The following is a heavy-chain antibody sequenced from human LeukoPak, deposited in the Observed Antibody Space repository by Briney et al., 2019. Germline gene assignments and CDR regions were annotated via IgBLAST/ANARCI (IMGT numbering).Heavy chain of an antibody. Sequence: ASVKVSCKASGGTFSSYAISWVRQAPGEGLEWMGWISAYNGNTNYAQKLQGRVTMTTDTSTSTAYMELRSLRSDDTAVYYCAREWEPLGIVDYWGQGTLVTVSS. V-gene: IGHV1-18*01. CDR2: ISAYNGNT. CDR3: AREWEPLGIVDY. J-gene: IGHJ4*02. CDR1: GGTFSSYA. D-gene: IGHD1-26*01.